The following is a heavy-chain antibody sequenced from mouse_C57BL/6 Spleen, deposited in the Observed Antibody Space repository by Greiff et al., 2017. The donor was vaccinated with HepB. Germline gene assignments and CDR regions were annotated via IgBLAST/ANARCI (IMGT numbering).Heavy chain of an antibody. V-gene: IGHV1-5*01. CDR1: GYTFTSYW. CDR2: IYPGNSDT. CDR3: TRGTTVVEDWYFDV. J-gene: IGHJ1*03. Sequence: EVQRVESGTVLARPGASVKMSCKTSGYTFTSYWMHWVKQRPGQGLEWIGAIYPGNSDTSYNQKFKGKAKLTAVTSASTAYMELSSLTNEDSAVYYCTRGTTVVEDWYFDVWGTGTTVTVSS. D-gene: IGHD1-1*01.